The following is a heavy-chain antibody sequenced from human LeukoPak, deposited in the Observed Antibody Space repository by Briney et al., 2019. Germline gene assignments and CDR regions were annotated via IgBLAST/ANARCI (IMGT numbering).Heavy chain of an antibody. J-gene: IGHJ5*02. Sequence: GGSLRLSCAASGFTFSSYWMSWVRQAPGKGLEWVANIKQDGSEKYYVDSVKGRFTISRDNAKNSLHLQMNSLRAEDTVVYYCAREDVWFGEWNWFDPWGQGTLVTVSS. CDR3: AREDVWFGEWNWFDP. V-gene: IGHV3-7*01. D-gene: IGHD3-10*01. CDR1: GFTFSSYW. CDR2: IKQDGSEK.